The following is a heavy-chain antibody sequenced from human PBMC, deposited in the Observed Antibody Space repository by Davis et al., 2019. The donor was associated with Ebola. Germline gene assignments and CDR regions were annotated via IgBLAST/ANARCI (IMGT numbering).Heavy chain of an antibody. Sequence: SVKVSCKASGGTFSSYAISWVRQAPGQGLEWMGGIIPILGTANYAQKFQGRVTITADESTSTAYMELSSLRSEDTAVYYCASPGEEGLRWEYFQHWGQGTLVTVSS. J-gene: IGHJ1*01. CDR2: IIPILGTA. D-gene: IGHD2-21*01. V-gene: IGHV1-69*13. CDR1: GGTFSSYA. CDR3: ASPGEEGLRWEYFQH.